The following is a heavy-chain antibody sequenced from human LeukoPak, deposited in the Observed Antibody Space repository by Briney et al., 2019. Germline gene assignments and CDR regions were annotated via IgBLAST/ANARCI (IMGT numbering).Heavy chain of an antibody. Sequence: ASVKVSCKASGYTFTGYYMHWVRQAPGQGLEWMGWINPNSGGTNYAQKFQGRVTMTRDTSISTAYMELSRLRSDDTAVYYCARVFWHYDSSGYTYYYYYMDVWGKGTTVTVSS. D-gene: IGHD3-22*01. CDR1: GYTFTGYY. CDR3: ARVFWHYDSSGYTYYYYYMDV. J-gene: IGHJ6*03. V-gene: IGHV1-2*02. CDR2: INPNSGGT.